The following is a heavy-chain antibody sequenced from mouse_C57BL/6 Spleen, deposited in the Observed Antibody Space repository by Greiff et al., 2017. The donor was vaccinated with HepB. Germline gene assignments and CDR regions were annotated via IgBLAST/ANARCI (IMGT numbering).Heavy chain of an antibody. Sequence: QVHVKQPGAELVMPGASVKLSCKASGYTFTSYWMHWVKQRPGQGLEWIGEIDPSDSYTNYNQKFKGKSTLTVDKSSSTAYMQLSSLTSEDSAVYYCARRHYYGSSYGGWYFDVWGTGTTVTVSS. V-gene: IGHV1-69*01. CDR3: ARRHYYGSSYGGWYFDV. CDR1: GYTFTSYW. J-gene: IGHJ1*03. D-gene: IGHD1-1*01. CDR2: IDPSDSYT.